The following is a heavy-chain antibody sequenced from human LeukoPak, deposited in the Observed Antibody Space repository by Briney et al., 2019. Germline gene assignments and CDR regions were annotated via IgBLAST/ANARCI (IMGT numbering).Heavy chain of an antibody. CDR3: ARPVVAATTPDTFDI. D-gene: IGHD2-15*01. V-gene: IGHV3-20*04. CDR1: GFTFDDYG. Sequence: GGSLRLSCAASGFTFDDYGMSWVRQAPGKGLEWVSGINWNGGSTGYADSVKGRFTISRDNAKNSLYLQMNSLRAEDTAVYYCARPVVAATTPDTFDIWGQGTMVTVSS. CDR2: INWNGGST. J-gene: IGHJ3*02.